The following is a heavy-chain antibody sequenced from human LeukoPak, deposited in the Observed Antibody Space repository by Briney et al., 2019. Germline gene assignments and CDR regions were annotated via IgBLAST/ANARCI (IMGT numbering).Heavy chain of an antibody. CDR2: IYHSGST. CDR1: GGSISSSNW. D-gene: IGHD2-15*01. J-gene: IGHJ4*02. Sequence: KASETLSLTCAVSGGSISSSNWWSWVRQPPGKGLEWIGQIYHSGSTNYNPSLKSRVTISLDKSKNQFSLKLSSVTAADTAVYYCARDGGGIDSWGQGTLVTVSS. V-gene: IGHV4-4*02. CDR3: ARDGGGIDS.